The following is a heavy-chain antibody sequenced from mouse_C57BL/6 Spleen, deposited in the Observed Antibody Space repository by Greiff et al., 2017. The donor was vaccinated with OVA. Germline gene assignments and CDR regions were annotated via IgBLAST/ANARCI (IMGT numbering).Heavy chain of an antibody. D-gene: IGHD1-1*01. CDR2: IDPENGDT. CDR3: TKDYYYGSSYGWYFDV. CDR1: GFNIKDDY. Sequence: VQLQQSGAELVRPGASVKLSCTASGFNIKDDYMHWVKQRPEQGLEWIGWIDPENGDTESASKFQGKATITADTSSNTAYLQLSSLTSEDTAVYYCTKDYYYGSSYGWYFDVWGTGTTVTVSS. V-gene: IGHV14-4*01. J-gene: IGHJ1*03.